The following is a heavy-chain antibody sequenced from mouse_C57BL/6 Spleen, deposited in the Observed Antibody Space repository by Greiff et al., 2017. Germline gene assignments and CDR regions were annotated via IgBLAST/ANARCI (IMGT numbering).Heavy chain of an antibody. Sequence: DVMLVESGGGLVKPGGSLKLSCAASGFTFSSYAMSWVRQTPEKRLEWVATISDGGSYTYYPDNVKGRFTISRDNAKNNLYLQMGHLKSEDTAMYYCARDNWDYFDYWGHGTTLTVSS. V-gene: IGHV5-4*01. CDR3: ARDNWDYFDY. CDR1: GFTFSSYA. CDR2: ISDGGSYT. D-gene: IGHD4-1*01. J-gene: IGHJ2*01.